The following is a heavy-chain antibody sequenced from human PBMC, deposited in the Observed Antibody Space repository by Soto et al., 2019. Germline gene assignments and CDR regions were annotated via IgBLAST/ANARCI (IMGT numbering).Heavy chain of an antibody. V-gene: IGHV4-59*01. D-gene: IGHD3-16*02. Sequence: QVQLQESGPGLVKPSETLSLTCTVSGGSISSYYWSWIRQPPGKGLEWIGYIYYSGSTNYNPSLKVRVTISVDTSKNQFSLKLSSVTAADTAVYYCARVLSRGERYSTPRPINWFDPWGQGTLVTVSS. CDR1: GGSISSYY. CDR2: IYYSGST. J-gene: IGHJ5*02. CDR3: ARVLSRGERYSTPRPINWFDP.